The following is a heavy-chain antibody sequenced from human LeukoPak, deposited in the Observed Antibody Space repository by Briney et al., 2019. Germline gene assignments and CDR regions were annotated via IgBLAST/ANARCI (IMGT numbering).Heavy chain of an antibody. CDR1: GFTFSSYS. D-gene: IGHD2-2*01. V-gene: IGHV3-15*01. CDR3: TARYCRSTSCYGEYFQR. Sequence: GGSLRLSCAASGFTFSSYSMNWVRQAPGKGLEWVGRIKSKTDGGTTDYAAPVKGRFTISRDDSKNTLYLQMNSLKTEDTAVYYCTARYCRSTSCYGEYFQRWGQGTLVTVSS. CDR2: IKSKTDGGTT. J-gene: IGHJ1*01.